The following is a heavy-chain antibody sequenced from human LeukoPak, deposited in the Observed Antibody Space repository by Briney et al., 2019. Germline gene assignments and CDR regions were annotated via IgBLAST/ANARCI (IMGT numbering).Heavy chain of an antibody. V-gene: IGHV3-11*04. CDR1: GFTFSDYY. CDR3: ARDLRMVRGIPYFDY. Sequence: GGSLRLSCAASGFTFSDYYMSWIRQAPGKGLEWVSYISSSGSTIYYADSVKGRFTISRGNAKNSLYLQMNSLRAEDTAVYYCARDLRMVRGIPYFDYWGQGTLVTVSS. CDR2: ISSSGSTI. J-gene: IGHJ4*02. D-gene: IGHD3-10*01.